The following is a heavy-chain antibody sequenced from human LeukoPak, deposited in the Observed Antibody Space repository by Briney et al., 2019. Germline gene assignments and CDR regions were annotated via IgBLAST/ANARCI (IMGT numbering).Heavy chain of an antibody. CDR3: ARCSPGDSSNFYAVLQY. V-gene: IGHV1-69*06. D-gene: IGHD3-22*01. J-gene: IGHJ4*02. CDR2: IIPVFGTT. Sequence: ASVKVSCKASGGTFISYAVSWVRLTPGQGLEWLGGIIPVFGTTTYAQKFQAKVTMTADKSTNTAYLEISSLTSDDTAVYYCARCSPGDSSNFYAVLQYWGQGTQVTVST. CDR1: GGTFISYA.